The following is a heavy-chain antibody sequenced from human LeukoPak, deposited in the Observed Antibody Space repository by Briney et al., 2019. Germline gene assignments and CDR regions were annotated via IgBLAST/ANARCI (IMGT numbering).Heavy chain of an antibody. J-gene: IGHJ4*02. V-gene: IGHV3-48*03. CDR1: GFSFSSYE. Sequence: GGSLRLSCAASGFSFSSYEMDWVRQAPGKGLEWVSHSNRRGSTTYYADSVRGRFTISRDDAKNSLYLQMNSLRAEDTAVYYCAREGHTTGWPPFDFWGQGTLVTVSS. CDR3: AREGHTTGWPPFDF. CDR2: SNRRGSTT. D-gene: IGHD2/OR15-2a*01.